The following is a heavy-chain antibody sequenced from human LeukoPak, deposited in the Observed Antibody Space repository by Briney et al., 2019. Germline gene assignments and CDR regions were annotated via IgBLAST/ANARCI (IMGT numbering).Heavy chain of an antibody. CDR2: IYNDGRT. D-gene: IGHD6-6*01. CDR3: ARDLRISSSPWDDAFDI. J-gene: IGHJ3*02. CDR1: GFIVNNKY. V-gene: IGHV3-53*01. Sequence: GGSLRLSCAASGFIVNNKYMTWVRQAPGKGLEWVSLIYNDGRTYYADSVKGRCTISRDNSKNTLYLQMNSLRAEDTAVYYCARDLRISSSPWDDAFDIWGQGTMVTVSS.